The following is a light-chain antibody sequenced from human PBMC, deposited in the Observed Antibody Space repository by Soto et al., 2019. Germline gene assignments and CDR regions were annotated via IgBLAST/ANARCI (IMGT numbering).Light chain of an antibody. CDR3: FSCPTTSTHV. CDR1: SSDIGAYDY. V-gene: IGLV2-14*01. J-gene: IGLJ1*01. CDR2: EVN. Sequence: QSALTQPASLSGSPGQSITISCTGTSSDIGAYDYVSWFQQHPGKAPKLMISEVNNRPSGVSNRFSGSKSGNTAYLTISGLQVEDEAEYFCFSCPTTSTHVFGTGTKVTVL.